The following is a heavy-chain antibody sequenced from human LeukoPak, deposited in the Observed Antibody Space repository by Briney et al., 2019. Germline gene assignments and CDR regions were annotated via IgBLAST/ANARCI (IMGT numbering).Heavy chain of an antibody. Sequence: SETLSLTCTVSGGSISSSDYYWGWIRQPPGKGLEWIGSISSGGSTHYTPSLKSRVTISVEKSKNQFSLKLSSVTAADTAVYYCARRSYDGSGYYYVDYWGQGTLVTVSS. V-gene: IGHV4-39*01. J-gene: IGHJ4*02. CDR1: GGSISSSDYY. CDR3: ARRSYDGSGYYYVDY. D-gene: IGHD3-22*01. CDR2: ISSGGST.